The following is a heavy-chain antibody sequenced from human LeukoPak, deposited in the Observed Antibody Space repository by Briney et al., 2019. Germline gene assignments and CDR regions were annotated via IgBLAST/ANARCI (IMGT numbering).Heavy chain of an antibody. V-gene: IGHV5-51*01. J-gene: IGHJ4*02. CDR1: GYSITSYW. Sequence: GESLKISCKGSGYSITSYWVGWVRQMPGKGLEWMGITYPGDSDTRYSPSSQDHVTISADKSFSTAYLQWSSLKASDTAMYYCARFLHGGYDSRLDYWGQGTLVTVSS. CDR3: ARFLHGGYDSRLDY. CDR2: TYPGDSDT. D-gene: IGHD3-22*01.